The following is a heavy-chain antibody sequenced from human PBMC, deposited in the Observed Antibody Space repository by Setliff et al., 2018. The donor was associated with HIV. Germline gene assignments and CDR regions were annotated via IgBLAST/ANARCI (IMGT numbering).Heavy chain of an antibody. V-gene: IGHV5-10-1*01. Sequence: RGESLKISCKVSAYSSTTSWITWVRQMPGKGLEWMGGIAPRDSYTDYSPSFEGHVTISFDKSVSTAYLQWSSLKASDTAMYYCARLEVAGAYSYYYMDVWGKGTTVTVSS. D-gene: IGHD6-19*01. CDR3: ARLEVAGAYSYYYMDV. CDR1: AYSSTTSW. CDR2: IAPRDSYT. J-gene: IGHJ6*03.